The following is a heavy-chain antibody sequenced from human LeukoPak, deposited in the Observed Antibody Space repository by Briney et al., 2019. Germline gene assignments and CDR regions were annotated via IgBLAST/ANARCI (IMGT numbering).Heavy chain of an antibody. CDR2: ISGSGGST. D-gene: IGHD3-3*01. CDR1: GFTFSSYA. CDR3: ANLPPGRFLEWLDFDY. V-gene: IGHV3-23*01. Sequence: GGSLRLSCAASGFTFSSYAMSWVRQAPGKGLEWVSAISGSGGSTYYADSVKGRFTISRDNSKNTLCLQMNGLRAEDTAVYYCANLPPGRFLEWLDFDYWGQGTLVTVSS. J-gene: IGHJ4*02.